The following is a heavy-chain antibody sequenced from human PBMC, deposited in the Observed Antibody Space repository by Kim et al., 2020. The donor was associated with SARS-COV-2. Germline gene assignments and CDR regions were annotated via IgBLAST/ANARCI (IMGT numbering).Heavy chain of an antibody. CDR1: GGSISSGGYY. CDR3: AREREDLRTNLTTNYFDY. J-gene: IGHJ4*02. Sequence: SETLSLTCTVSGGSISSGGYYWSWIRQHPGKGLEWIGYIYYSGSTYYNPSLKSRVTISVDTSKNQFSLKLSSVTAADTAVYYCAREREDLRTNLTTNYFDYWGQGTLVTVSS. D-gene: IGHD1-26*01. CDR2: IYYSGST. V-gene: IGHV4-31*03.